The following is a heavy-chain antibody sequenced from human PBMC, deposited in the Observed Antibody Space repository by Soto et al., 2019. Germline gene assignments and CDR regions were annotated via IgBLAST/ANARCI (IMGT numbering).Heavy chain of an antibody. J-gene: IGHJ4*02. CDR2: IYYSGST. V-gene: IGHV4-59*01. CDR1: GGSISSYY. Sequence: QVQMQESGPGLVKPSETLSLTCTVSGGSISSYYWSWIRQPPGKGLEWIVYIYYSGSTNYNPSLKSRVTISVDTSKDQFALKLSSVTAADTAVYYCARVRGGRNFDYWGQGTMVTVSS. D-gene: IGHD3-16*01. CDR3: ARVRGGRNFDY.